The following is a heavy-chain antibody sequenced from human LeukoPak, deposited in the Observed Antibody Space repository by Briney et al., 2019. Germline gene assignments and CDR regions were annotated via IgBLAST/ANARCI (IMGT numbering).Heavy chain of an antibody. CDR2: ISFDGRKK. D-gene: IGHD3-10*01. CDR1: GFNFNNYV. V-gene: IGHV3-30*03. CDR3: ARGAEKILSFGEYPSDAFDI. Sequence: GRSLRLSCAASGFNFNNYVMHWVRQAPGKGLEWVTEISFDGRKKTYVDSVKGRFTISRDSPKNTVYLQMDSLRAEDTAVYYCARGAEKILSFGEYPSDAFDIWGQGTMVSVAS. J-gene: IGHJ3*02.